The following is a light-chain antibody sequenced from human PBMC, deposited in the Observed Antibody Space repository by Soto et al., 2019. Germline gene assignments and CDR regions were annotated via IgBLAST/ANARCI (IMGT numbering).Light chain of an antibody. Sequence: DIQKTPSPSTLSASLGDRVTITCRASQSISSWLAWYQQKPGKAPKLLIYKASSLESGVPSRFSGSGSGTEFTLTISSLQPDDFATYYCQQYNSYSRTFGQGTKVDIK. CDR3: QQYNSYSRT. CDR1: QSISSW. CDR2: KAS. V-gene: IGKV1-5*03. J-gene: IGKJ1*01.